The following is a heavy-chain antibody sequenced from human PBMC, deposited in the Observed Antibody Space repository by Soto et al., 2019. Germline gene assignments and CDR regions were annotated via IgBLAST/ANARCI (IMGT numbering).Heavy chain of an antibody. Sequence: EVQLVESGGGLVEPGGSIRLSCVASGFTFTKAYMTWVRQAPGKGLEWVGRIKGSHAGGTTDYATSVKGRFTISRDDSNNTLYLHMTSLNTEDTSVYYCATEGGYPGSNFYGAYWGQGTLVTVSS. CDR2: IKGSHAGGTT. D-gene: IGHD1-26*01. CDR3: ATEGGYPGSNFYGAY. CDR1: GFTFTKAY. V-gene: IGHV3-15*01. J-gene: IGHJ4*02.